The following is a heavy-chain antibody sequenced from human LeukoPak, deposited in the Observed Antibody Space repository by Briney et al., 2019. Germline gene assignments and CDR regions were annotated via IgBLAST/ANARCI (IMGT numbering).Heavy chain of an antibody. CDR1: GYTFTSYY. V-gene: IGHV1-46*01. CDR2: INPSGGST. D-gene: IGHD2-21*02. CDR3: ARAGSDYCGGDCPKFDY. J-gene: IGHJ4*02. Sequence: ASVKVSCKASGYTFTSYYMHWVRQAPGQGLGWMGIINPSGGSTSYAQKFQGRVPMTRDTSTSTVYMELSSLRSEDTAVYYCARAGSDYCGGDCPKFDYWGQGTLVPVSS.